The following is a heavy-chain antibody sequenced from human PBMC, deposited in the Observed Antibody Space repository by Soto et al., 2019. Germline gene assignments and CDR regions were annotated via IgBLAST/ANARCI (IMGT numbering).Heavy chain of an antibody. V-gene: IGHV3-74*01. J-gene: IGHJ6*02. D-gene: IGHD5-12*01. CDR2: INDQGGSP. CDR1: GFSFNNYW. Sequence: PGGSLRLSCAASGFSFNNYWMHWVRQAPGKGLVWVSRINDQGGSPSYADSVKGRFTISRDNAKNTLYLQMTSLRAEDTAVYYCARDYYRFNSGYGFSMDVWGQGTTVTVSS. CDR3: ARDYYRFNSGYGFSMDV.